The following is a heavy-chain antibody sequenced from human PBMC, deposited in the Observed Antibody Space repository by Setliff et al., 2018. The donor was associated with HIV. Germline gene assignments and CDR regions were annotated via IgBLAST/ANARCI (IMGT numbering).Heavy chain of an antibody. D-gene: IGHD6-6*01. J-gene: IGHJ6*02. V-gene: IGHV4-4*07. CDR3: ARSDGQLDPYYYYGMDV. CDR1: GGSISSYY. CDR2: IYTSGST. Sequence: SETLSLTCTVSGGSISSYYWSWIRQPAGKGLEWIGRIYTSGSTNYNPSLKSRVTMSVDTSKNQFSLKLSAVTAADTAVYYCARSDGQLDPYYYYGMDVWGQGTTVTVSS.